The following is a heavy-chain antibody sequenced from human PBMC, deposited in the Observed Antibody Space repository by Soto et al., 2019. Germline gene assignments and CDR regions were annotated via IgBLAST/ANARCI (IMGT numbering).Heavy chain of an antibody. Sequence: GGSLRLSCAASGFTFSSYSMNWVRQAPGKGLEWVSSISSSSSYIYYADSVKGRFTISRDNAKNSLYLQMNSLRAEDTAVYYCARDRGSSSWLETESYAFDIWGQGTMVTVSS. CDR3: ARDRGSSSWLETESYAFDI. CDR1: GFTFSSYS. V-gene: IGHV3-21*01. J-gene: IGHJ3*02. CDR2: ISSSSSYI. D-gene: IGHD6-13*01.